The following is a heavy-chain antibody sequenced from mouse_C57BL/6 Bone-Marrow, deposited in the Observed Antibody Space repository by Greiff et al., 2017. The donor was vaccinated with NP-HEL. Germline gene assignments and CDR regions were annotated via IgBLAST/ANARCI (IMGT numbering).Heavy chain of an antibody. D-gene: IGHD2-2*01. CDR2: INPNNGGT. CDR1: GYTFTDYY. CDR3: ARGWLRQVDDAMDY. J-gene: IGHJ4*01. V-gene: IGHV1-26*01. Sequence: EVQLQQSGPELVKPGASVKISCKASGYTFTDYYMNWVKQSHGKSLEWIGDINPNNGGTSYNQKFKGKATLTVDKSSSTAYMELRSLTSEDSAVYYCARGWLRQVDDAMDYWGQGTSVTVSS.